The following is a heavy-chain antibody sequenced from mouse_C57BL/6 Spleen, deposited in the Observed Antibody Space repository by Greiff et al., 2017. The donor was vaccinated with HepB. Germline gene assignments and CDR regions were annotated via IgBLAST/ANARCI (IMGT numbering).Heavy chain of an antibody. J-gene: IGHJ2*01. CDR1: GFTFSNYW. V-gene: IGHV6-3*01. Sequence: VQLKESGGGLVQPGGSMKLSCVASGFTFSNYWMNWVRQSPEKGLEWVAQIRLKSDNYATHYAESVKGRFTISRDDSKSSVYLQMNNLRAEDTGIYYCTPSFDYWGQGTTLTVSS. CDR3: TPSFDY. CDR2: IRLKSDNYAT.